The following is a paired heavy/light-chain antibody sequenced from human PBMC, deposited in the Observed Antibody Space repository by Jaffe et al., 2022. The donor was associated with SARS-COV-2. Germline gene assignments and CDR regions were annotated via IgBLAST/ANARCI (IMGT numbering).Light chain of an antibody. Sequence: QSALTQPASVSGSPGQSITISCTGTTSDVGGYNYVSWYQQHPGKAPKLMIYDVINRPSGVSNRFSGSKSGSTASLTISGLQAEDEADYYCSSYTSSSTLVVFGGGTKLTVL. CDR1: TSDVGGYNY. V-gene: IGLV2-14*03. CDR2: DVI. CDR3: SSYTSSSTLVV. J-gene: IGLJ2*01.
Heavy chain of an antibody. CDR1: GFSLSTSGVA. CDR2: IYWDDAK. CDR3: AHRPALLSGSRCYGCGWFDP. D-gene: IGHD2-15*01. J-gene: IGHJ5*02. Sequence: QITLKESGPTLVKPTQTLTLTCTFSGFSLSTSGVAVGWIRQPPGKALEWLALIYWDDAKRYSPSLKRRLTITKDTSKNHVVLTMTNMDPVDTATYYCAHRPALLSGSRCYGCGWFDPWGQGTLVTVSS. V-gene: IGHV2-5*02.